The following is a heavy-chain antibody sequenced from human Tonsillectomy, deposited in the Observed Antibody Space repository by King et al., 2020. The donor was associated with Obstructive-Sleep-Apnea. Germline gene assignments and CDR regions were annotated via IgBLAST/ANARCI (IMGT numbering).Heavy chain of an antibody. V-gene: IGHV1-69*01. Sequence: QLVQSGAEVKKPGSSVKVSCKASGGTFSSYAISWVRQAPGQGLEWMGGRNPIFGTANYAQKFQGRVTITADESTSTAYRELSSLRSEDTAVYYCARPAIVVVMGAFDIWGQGTMVTVSS. CDR1: GGTFSSYA. CDR3: ARPAIVVVMGAFDI. J-gene: IGHJ3*02. D-gene: IGHD3-22*01. CDR2: RNPIFGTA.